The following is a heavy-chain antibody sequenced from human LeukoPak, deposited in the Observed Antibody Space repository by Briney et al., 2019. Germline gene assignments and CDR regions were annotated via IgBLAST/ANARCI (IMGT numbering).Heavy chain of an antibody. CDR3: AKALWSGYHYYYGMDV. CDR2: ISWNSGSI. CDR1: GFTFSSYA. V-gene: IGHV3-9*01. Sequence: PGGSLRLSCAASGFTFSSYAMHWVRQAPGKGLEWVSGISWNSGSIGYADSVKGRFTISRDNAKNSLYLQMNSLRAEDTALYYCAKALWSGYHYYYGMDVWGQGTTVTVSS. J-gene: IGHJ6*02. D-gene: IGHD3-3*01.